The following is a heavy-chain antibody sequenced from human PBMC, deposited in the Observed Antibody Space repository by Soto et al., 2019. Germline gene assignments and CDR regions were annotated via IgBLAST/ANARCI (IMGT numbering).Heavy chain of an antibody. CDR2: ISGRGGST. CDR1: GFTFSSYA. CDR3: ATQVGGYCSGGCCYCYYQYYIYV. V-gene: IGHV3-23*01. J-gene: IGHJ6*03. Sequence: PGGARRLPCAASGFTFSSYAQSWARQALEKGLEWVPAISGRGGSTYYADSVRGRVTISRDNSKNTLYLQMNSLRAEDTAVYYCATQVGGYCSGGCCYCYYQYYIYVPARRSTVTVSS. D-gene: IGHD2-15*01.